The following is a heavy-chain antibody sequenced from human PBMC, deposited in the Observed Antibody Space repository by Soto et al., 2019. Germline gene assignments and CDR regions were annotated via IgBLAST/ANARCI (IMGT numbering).Heavy chain of an antibody. D-gene: IGHD3-3*01. J-gene: IGHJ4*02. CDR2: ITHSGST. CDR3: ARAYYDFWSGPCYFDY. CDR1: GGSFSGYY. V-gene: IGHV4-34*01. Sequence: SETLSLTCAVYGGSFSGYYWSWIRRPPGKGLEWNWEITHSGSTYSNPSLKSRVTIAVDTAKNQFSLKLSSVTAADTAVYYCARAYYDFWSGPCYFDYWGQGTLVTVSS.